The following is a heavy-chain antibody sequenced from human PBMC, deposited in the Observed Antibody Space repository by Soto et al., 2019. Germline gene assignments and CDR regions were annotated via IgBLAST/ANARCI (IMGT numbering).Heavy chain of an antibody. CDR3: ARVRGGSDLVGPDYYGMDV. D-gene: IGHD5-12*01. CDR1: GYTFTSYA. V-gene: IGHV1-3*01. J-gene: IGHJ6*02. CDR2: INAGNGNT. Sequence: VSCKASGYTFTSYAMHWVRQAPGQRLEWMGWINAGNGNTKYSQKFQGRVTITRDTSASTAYMELSSLRSEDTAVYYCARVRGGSDLVGPDYYGMDVWGQGTTVTVSS.